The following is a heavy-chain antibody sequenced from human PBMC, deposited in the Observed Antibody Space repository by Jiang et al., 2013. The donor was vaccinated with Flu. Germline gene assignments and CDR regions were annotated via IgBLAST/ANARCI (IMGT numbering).Heavy chain of an antibody. J-gene: IGHJ6*02. CDR1: GYTLTEVA. Sequence: AEVKKPGASVKVSCKLSGYTLTEVAMHWVRQAPGKGLEWMGGFDPEHDEAIYAQKLQGRITMTEDTSSDTAYMELSSLRSEDTAVYYCATGARYYGSRILSYSYGMDVWGQGTTVTVSS. D-gene: IGHD3-10*01. CDR3: ATGARYYGSRILSYSYGMDV. CDR2: FDPEHDEA. V-gene: IGHV1-24*01.